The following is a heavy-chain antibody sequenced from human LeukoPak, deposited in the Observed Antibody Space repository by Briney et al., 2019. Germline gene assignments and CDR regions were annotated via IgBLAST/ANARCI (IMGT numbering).Heavy chain of an antibody. CDR1: GGSFSGYY. V-gene: IGHV4-34*01. J-gene: IGHJ5*02. Sequence: PSETLSLTCAAYGGSFSGYYWSWIRQPPGKGLEWIGEINHSGSTNYNPSLKSRVTISVDTSKNQFSLKLSSVTAADTAVYYCARRRTAAGRRWFDPWGRGTLVTVSS. CDR3: ARRRTAAGRRWFDP. D-gene: IGHD6-13*01. CDR2: INHSGST.